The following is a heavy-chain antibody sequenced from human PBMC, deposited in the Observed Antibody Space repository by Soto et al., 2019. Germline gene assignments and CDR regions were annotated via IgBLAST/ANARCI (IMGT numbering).Heavy chain of an antibody. CDR2: MNCASSNT. CDR3: ARGETVAP. J-gene: IGHJ5*02. Sequence: QVQLVQSGAEVKKPGSSVKVSCKASGYTFTSYDINWVRQATGQGLEWMGWMNCASSNTGFAPNLPRRVSMTRNSSSNTPYIELSSLRSEDTAIDYCARGETVAPWGQGTLVTVSS. V-gene: IGHV1-8*01. CDR1: GYTFTSYD.